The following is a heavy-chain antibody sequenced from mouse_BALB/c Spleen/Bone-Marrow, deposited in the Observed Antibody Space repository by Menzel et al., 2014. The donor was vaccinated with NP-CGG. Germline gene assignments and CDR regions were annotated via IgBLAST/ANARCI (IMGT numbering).Heavy chain of an antibody. CDR1: GFTFTGYY. D-gene: IGHD1-1*01. J-gene: IGHJ1*01. Sequence: EVHLVESGGGLVQPGGSLRLSCATSGFTFTGYYMSWVRQTPGKALEWLGFIRNKANGYTADYSVSVKGRFTISRDNSQNILYLRMNTLRAEDSATYYCARDENYDIYWYFDVWGAGTTVTVSS. V-gene: IGHV7-3*02. CDR3: ARDENYDIYWYFDV. CDR2: IRNKANGYTA.